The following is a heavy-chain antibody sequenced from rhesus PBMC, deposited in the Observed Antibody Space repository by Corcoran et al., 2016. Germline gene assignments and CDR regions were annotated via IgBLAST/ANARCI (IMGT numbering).Heavy chain of an antibody. CDR1: GGSTSSSS. Sequence: QLQLQESGPGLVTPSETLSVTCAVSGGSTSSSSWSWIRPAPRKGMGLDGIGHIVGSGSSTHYNPPLKRRVTLSVDTSKNQLSLKRSSGTTADTAVYYWARGPALWYFEFWGQGALVTVSS. J-gene: IGHJ1*01. CDR2: IVGSGSST. CDR3: ARGPALWYFEF. V-gene: IGHV4-169*01. D-gene: IGHD3-3*01.